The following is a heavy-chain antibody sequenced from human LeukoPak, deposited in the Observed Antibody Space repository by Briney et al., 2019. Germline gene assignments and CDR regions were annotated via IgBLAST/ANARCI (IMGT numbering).Heavy chain of an antibody. Sequence: SQTLSLTCTVSGGSTSSGDYYWSWIRQPPGKGLEWIGYIYYSGSTYYNPSLKSRVTISVDTSKNQFSLKLSSVTAADTAVYYCARGWVFGVVIADYWGQGTLVTVSS. CDR1: GGSTSSGDYY. CDR2: IYYSGST. J-gene: IGHJ4*02. D-gene: IGHD3-3*01. V-gene: IGHV4-30-4*08. CDR3: ARGWVFGVVIADY.